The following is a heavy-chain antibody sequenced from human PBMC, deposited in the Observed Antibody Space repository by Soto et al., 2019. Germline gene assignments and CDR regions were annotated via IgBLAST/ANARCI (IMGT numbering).Heavy chain of an antibody. CDR3: ARDVPDSGYDLAGDGQLDP. D-gene: IGHD5-12*01. V-gene: IGHV3-30-3*01. J-gene: IGHJ5*02. CDR2: ISYDGSNK. Sequence: QVQLVESGGGVVQPGRSLRLSCAASGFTFSSYAMHWVRQAPGKGLEWGAVISYDGSNKYYADSVKGRFTISRDNSKNTLYLQMNSLRAEDTAVYYCARDVPDSGYDLAGDGQLDPWGQGTLVTVSS. CDR1: GFTFSSYA.